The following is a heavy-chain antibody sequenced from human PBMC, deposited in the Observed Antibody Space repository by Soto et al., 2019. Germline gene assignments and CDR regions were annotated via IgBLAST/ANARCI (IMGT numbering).Heavy chain of an antibody. CDR1: GYTFTSYD. D-gene: IGHD3-9*01. V-gene: IGHV1-8*01. J-gene: IGHJ3*02. CDR3: ASTAYYDILTGYIDAFDI. CDR2: MNPNSGNT. Sequence: GASVKVSCKASGYTFTSYDISWVRQATGQGLEWMGWMNPNSGNTGYAQKFQGRVTMTRNTSISTAYMELSSLRSEDTAVYYCASTAYYDILTGYIDAFDIWGQGTMVTVSS.